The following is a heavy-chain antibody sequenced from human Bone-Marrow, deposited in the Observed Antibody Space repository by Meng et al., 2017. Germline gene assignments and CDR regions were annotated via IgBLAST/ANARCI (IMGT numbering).Heavy chain of an antibody. D-gene: IGHD2-2*01. CDR1: GGSISSYY. CDR2: IYTSGST. V-gene: IGHV4-4*07. CDR3: ARDMAGYCRTTSCYLFDY. Sequence: GSLRLSCTVSGGSISSYYWSWIRQPAGKGLEWIGRIYTSGSTNYNPSLKSRVTMSVDTSKNQFSLKLSSVTAADTAVYYCARDMAGYCRTTSCYLFDYWGQGTLVTSPQ. J-gene: IGHJ4*02.